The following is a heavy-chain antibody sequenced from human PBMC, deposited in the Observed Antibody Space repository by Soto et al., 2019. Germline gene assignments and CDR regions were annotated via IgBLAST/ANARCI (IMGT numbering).Heavy chain of an antibody. D-gene: IGHD3-9*01. J-gene: IGHJ3*02. CDR1: GYTFTSYG. Sequence: QVQLVQSGAEVKKPGASVKVSCKASGYTFTSYGISWVRQAPGQGLEWMGWISAYNGNTNYAQKLQGRVTMTTYTSTSRAYMELRRLRSDDTAVYYCARGYYDIFTGSPDHDAFDIWGQGTMVTVSS. CDR3: ARGYYDIFTGSPDHDAFDI. CDR2: ISAYNGNT. V-gene: IGHV1-18*01.